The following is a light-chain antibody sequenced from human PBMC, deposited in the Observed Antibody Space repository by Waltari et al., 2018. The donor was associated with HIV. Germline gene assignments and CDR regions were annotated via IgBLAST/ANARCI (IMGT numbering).Light chain of an antibody. CDR1: QSVSSY. V-gene: IGKV3-11*01. Sequence: ENVLTQSPATLSLSPGERATLSCRASQSVSSYLAWYQQKPGQAPRLLIYDASNRATGIPARFSGSGSGTDFTLTISSLEPEDVAVYYCQQRSNWPLTFGGGTKVEIK. CDR2: DAS. CDR3: QQRSNWPLT. J-gene: IGKJ4*01.